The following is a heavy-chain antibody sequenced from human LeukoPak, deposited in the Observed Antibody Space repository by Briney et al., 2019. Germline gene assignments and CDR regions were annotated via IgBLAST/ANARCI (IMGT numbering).Heavy chain of an antibody. Sequence: SETLSLTCAVSGYSIRSGDYWGWIRQSPGKGLEWIGSIYHSGSTHCNPSLKSRVTISVDTSKNQFSLKLSSVTAADTAVYYCARNRSVTTTPGFDHWGQGTLVTVSS. V-gene: IGHV4-38-2*01. D-gene: IGHD4-17*01. CDR2: IYHSGST. CDR3: ARNRSVTTTPGFDH. J-gene: IGHJ4*02. CDR1: GYSIRSGDY.